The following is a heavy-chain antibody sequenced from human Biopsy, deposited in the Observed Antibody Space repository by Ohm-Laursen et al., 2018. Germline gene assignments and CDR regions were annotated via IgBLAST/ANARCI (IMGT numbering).Heavy chain of an antibody. D-gene: IGHD1/OR15-1a*01. CDR2: IYGSGST. V-gene: IGHV4-4*07. J-gene: IGHJ6*02. Sequence: TLSLTCTISGDSISSDYWTWIRRPAGKGLEWIGRIYGSGSTNYNPSLRGRVTLSGDTSKNQVSLRLRSVTAADMAVYYCAREGLDWDNRRYKGLDVWGQGATVIVSS. CDR1: GDSISSDY. CDR3: AREGLDWDNRRYKGLDV.